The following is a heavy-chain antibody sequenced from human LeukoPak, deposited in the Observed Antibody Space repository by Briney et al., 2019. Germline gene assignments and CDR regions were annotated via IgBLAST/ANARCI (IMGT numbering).Heavy chain of an antibody. CDR1: GFTFSSYS. V-gene: IGHV3-48*01. CDR3: ARSSSLDY. CDR2: ISSTSSTI. J-gene: IGHJ4*02. Sequence: PGGSLRPSCADSGFTFSSYSMNWVRQAPGKGLEWVAYISSTSSTIYYADSVKGRFTISRDNAKNSLYLQMNSLRADDTAVYYCARSSSLDYWGQGTLVTVSS. D-gene: IGHD6-13*01.